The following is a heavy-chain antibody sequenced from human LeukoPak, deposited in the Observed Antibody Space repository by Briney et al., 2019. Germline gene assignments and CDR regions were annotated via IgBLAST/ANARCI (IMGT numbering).Heavy chain of an antibody. CDR3: ARARGAYLQFDP. J-gene: IGHJ5*02. D-gene: IGHD3-16*01. Sequence: SETLSLTCTVSGGSISSGDYYWSWIRQPPGEGLEWIGYIYYSGSTYYNPSLKSRVTISVDTSKNQFSLKLSSVTAADTAVYYCARARGAYLQFDPWGQGTLVTVSS. V-gene: IGHV4-30-4*01. CDR1: GGSISSGDYY. CDR2: IYYSGST.